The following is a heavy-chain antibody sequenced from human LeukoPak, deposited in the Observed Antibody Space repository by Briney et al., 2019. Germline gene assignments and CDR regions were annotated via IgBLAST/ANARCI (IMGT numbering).Heavy chain of an antibody. Sequence: GSLRLSCAASGFTVTRNYMTWVRQAPGKGLEWVSSISSSRTYIYYADSVKGRFTISRDNSKNTLYLQMNSLRAEDTALYYCARDFYGSGSWGYFDYWGQGTLVTVSS. CDR3: ARDFYGSGSWGYFDY. D-gene: IGHD3-10*01. V-gene: IGHV3-21*04. CDR1: GFTVTRNY. CDR2: ISSSRTYI. J-gene: IGHJ4*02.